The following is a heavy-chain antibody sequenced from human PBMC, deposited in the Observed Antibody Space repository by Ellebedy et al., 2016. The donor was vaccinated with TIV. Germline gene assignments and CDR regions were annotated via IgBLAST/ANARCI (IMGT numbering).Heavy chain of an antibody. J-gene: IGHJ4*02. V-gene: IGHV3-23*01. Sequence: PGGSLRLSCAASGFTFSSYAMSWVRQAPGKGLEYVSAISGSGNNTKYADSVKGRFTISRDNSKNTLYLQMNSLRAEDTAVYYCAKDGGGYCLSASCWGQGTLVTVSS. CDR2: ISGSGNNT. CDR1: GFTFSSYA. CDR3: AKDGGGYCLSASC. D-gene: IGHD2-2*01.